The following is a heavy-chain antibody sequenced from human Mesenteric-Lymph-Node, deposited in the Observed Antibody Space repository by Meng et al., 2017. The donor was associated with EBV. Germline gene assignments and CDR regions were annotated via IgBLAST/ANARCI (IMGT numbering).Heavy chain of an antibody. V-gene: IGHV4-34*01. CDR1: GGSFSGYY. Sequence: QLQRQRWGAGLLKPSETLSLTCAVYGGSFSGYYWSWIRQPPGKGLEWIGEINHSGSTNYNPSLKSRVTISVDTSKNQFSLKLSSVTAADTAVYYCARGPNYWYFDLWGRGTLVTVSS. J-gene: IGHJ2*01. CDR3: ARGPNYWYFDL. CDR2: INHSGST.